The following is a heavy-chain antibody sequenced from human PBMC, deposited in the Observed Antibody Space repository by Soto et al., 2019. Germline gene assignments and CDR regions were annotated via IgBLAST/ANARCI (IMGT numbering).Heavy chain of an antibody. CDR2: VYYGGTA. Sequence: SETLSLTCTVSGGSIITYYWSWIRQPPGKGLEWIGFVYYGGTAKYSPSLKSRVTISLDTSKNQYSLNHFSLNLASVTAADTAVYYCTRGHYYDKSTHWGQGTLVTVSS. CDR3: TRGHYYDKSTH. V-gene: IGHV4-59*01. CDR1: GGSIITYY. D-gene: IGHD3-22*01. J-gene: IGHJ4*02.